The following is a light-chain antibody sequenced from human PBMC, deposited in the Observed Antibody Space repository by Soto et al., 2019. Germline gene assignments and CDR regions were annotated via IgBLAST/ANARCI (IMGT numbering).Light chain of an antibody. Sequence: QLVLTQSPSASASLGASVKLTCTLSSGHSSYAIAWHQQQPEKGPRYLMKLNSDGSHSKGDGIPDRFSGSSSGAGRYLTISSLQSEDEADYYCQTWVTGIYVFGTGTKVTVL. V-gene: IGLV4-69*01. CDR2: LNSDGSH. CDR1: SGHSSYA. CDR3: QTWVTGIYV. J-gene: IGLJ1*01.